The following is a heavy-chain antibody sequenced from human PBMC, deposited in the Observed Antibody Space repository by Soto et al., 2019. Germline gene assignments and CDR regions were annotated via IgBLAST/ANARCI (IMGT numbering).Heavy chain of an antibody. Sequence: PGGSLRLSCAASGFTFSSAWMNWVRQAPGKGLEWVGRIKSKTDGGTTDYAAPVKGRFTISRDDSKNTLYLQMNSLKTEDTAVYYCTTPYYDSYYGMDVWGQGTTVTVSS. V-gene: IGHV3-15*07. CDR3: TTPYYDSYYGMDV. CDR1: GFTFSSAW. J-gene: IGHJ6*02. CDR2: IKSKTDGGTT.